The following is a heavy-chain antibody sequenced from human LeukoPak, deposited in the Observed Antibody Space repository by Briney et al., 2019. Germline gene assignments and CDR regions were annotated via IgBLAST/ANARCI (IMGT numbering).Heavy chain of an antibody. J-gene: IGHJ2*01. V-gene: IGHV3-23*01. Sequence: GGSLRLSCSASGFTFSSNAMSWVRPAPGKGLEWVSAISGSGGSTSSADYVKARFTISRDNSKNTLYLQMNSLRAEDTAVYYCAKDCRRIAAAGTRYFDLWGRGTLVTVSS. CDR2: ISGSGGST. CDR1: GFTFSSNA. CDR3: AKDCRRIAAAGTRYFDL. D-gene: IGHD6-13*01.